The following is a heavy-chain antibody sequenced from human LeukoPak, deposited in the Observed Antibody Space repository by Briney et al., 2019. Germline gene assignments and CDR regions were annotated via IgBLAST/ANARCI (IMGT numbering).Heavy chain of an antibody. V-gene: IGHV4-30-2*01. CDR2: IYHTGST. CDR3: ARLQYCSGTSCYWFDP. J-gene: IGHJ5*02. Sequence: PSETLSLTCDVSGGSISSGLYSWSWIRQPLGKGLEWIGYIYHTGSTYYNPSLKSRVTISVDTSKNPFSLRLSSVTAADTAVYYCARLQYCSGTSCYWFDPWGQGTLVTVSS. D-gene: IGHD2-2*01. CDR1: GGSISSGLYS.